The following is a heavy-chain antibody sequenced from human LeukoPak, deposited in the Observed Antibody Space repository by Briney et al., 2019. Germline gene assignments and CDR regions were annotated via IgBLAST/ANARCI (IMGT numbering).Heavy chain of an antibody. J-gene: IGHJ4*02. CDR2: INPNSGGT. CDR3: ARDPQYSSGWYSTEYYFDY. Sequence: ASVKVSCKASGYTFSGYNMHWVRQAPGQGLEWMGWINPNSGGTNFAQKFQGRVTMTRDTSISTAYKELSRLRSDDTAVYYCARDPQYSSGWYSTEYYFDYWGQGTLVTVSS. D-gene: IGHD6-19*01. CDR1: GYTFSGYN. V-gene: IGHV1-2*02.